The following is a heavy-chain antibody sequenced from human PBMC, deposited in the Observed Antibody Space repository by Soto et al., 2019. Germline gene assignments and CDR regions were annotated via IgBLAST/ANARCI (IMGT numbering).Heavy chain of an antibody. V-gene: IGHV4-34*01. D-gene: IGHD5-18*01. CDR1: GGSFSGYY. J-gene: IGHJ6*02. CDR2: INHSGST. CDR3: ARGVSGYSYGGEPYYYYGMDV. Sequence: SETLSLTCAVYGGSFSGYYWSWIRQPPGKGLEWIGEINHSGSTNYNPSLKSRVTISVDTSKNQFSLKLSSVTAADTAVYYCARGVSGYSYGGEPYYYYGMDVWGQGTTVTVSS.